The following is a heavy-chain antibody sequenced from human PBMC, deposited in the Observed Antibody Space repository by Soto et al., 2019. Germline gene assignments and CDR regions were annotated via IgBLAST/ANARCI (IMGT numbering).Heavy chain of an antibody. CDR3: ARDGRYCSGGSCYHGYYYYYMDV. D-gene: IGHD2-15*01. Sequence: GGSLRLSCAASGFTFSSYWMSWVRQAPGKGLEWVANIKQDGSEKYYVDSVKGRFTISRDNAKNSLYLQMNSLRAEDTAVYYCARDGRYCSGGSCYHGYYYYYMDVWGKGTTVTVSS. V-gene: IGHV3-7*01. J-gene: IGHJ6*03. CDR2: IKQDGSEK. CDR1: GFTFSSYW.